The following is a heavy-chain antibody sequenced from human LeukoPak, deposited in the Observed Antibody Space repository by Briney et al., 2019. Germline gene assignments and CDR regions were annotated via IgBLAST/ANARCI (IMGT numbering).Heavy chain of an antibody. CDR1: GGTFKSHV. J-gene: IGHJ4*02. CDR3: ARDHRGYYYGSGSYYSPRY. V-gene: IGHV1-18*01. CDR2: ISAYNGNT. Sequence: ASVKVSCKASGGTFKSHVIAWVRQAPGQGLEWMGWISAYNGNTNYAQKLQGRVTMTTDTSTSTAYMELRSLRSDDTAVYYCARDHRGYYYGSGSYYSPRYWGQGTLVTVSS. D-gene: IGHD3-10*01.